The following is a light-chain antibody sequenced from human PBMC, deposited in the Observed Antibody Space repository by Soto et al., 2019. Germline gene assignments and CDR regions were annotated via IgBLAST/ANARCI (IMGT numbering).Light chain of an antibody. CDR1: SSDVGGYNY. J-gene: IGLJ1*01. Sequence: QSALTQPASVSGSPGQSITISCTGTSSDVGGYNYVSWYQQHPGKAPKLMMYEVSNRPSGVSKRFSGSKSGNTASLTISGLQAEDEADYYCSSYTSSGIADVLGTGTKLTVL. CDR3: SSYTSSGIADV. V-gene: IGLV2-14*01. CDR2: EVS.